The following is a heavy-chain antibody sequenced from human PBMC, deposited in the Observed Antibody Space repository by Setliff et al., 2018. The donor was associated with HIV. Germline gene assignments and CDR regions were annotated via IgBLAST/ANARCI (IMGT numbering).Heavy chain of an antibody. CDR3: ARGRHYGVVDY. V-gene: IGHV4-34*01. CDR2: INQSENT. CDR1: GGSFSGYY. Sequence: SETLSLTCTVYGGSFSGYYWSWIRQPPGMGLEWIGEINQSENTNYNPSLKSRVTISVDTSKNQFSLKLTSVTAADTAVYYCARGRHYGVVDYWGQGTLVTVSS. D-gene: IGHD3-10*01. J-gene: IGHJ4*02.